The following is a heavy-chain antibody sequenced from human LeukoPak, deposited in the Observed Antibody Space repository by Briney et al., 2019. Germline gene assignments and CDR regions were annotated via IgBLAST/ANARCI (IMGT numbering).Heavy chain of an antibody. CDR1: GFTFSSNA. CDR3: AKASPYYDILTGYYYYFDY. V-gene: IGHV3-23*01. J-gene: IGHJ4*02. CDR2: VSVSADST. Sequence: SGGSLRLSCAASGFTFSSNAMSWVRQAPGKGLEWVSAVSVSADSTYYADSVKCRFTISRDNSRNMVYLQMNSLRAEDTAVYYCAKASPYYDILTGYYYYFDYWGQGTLVTVSS. D-gene: IGHD3-9*01.